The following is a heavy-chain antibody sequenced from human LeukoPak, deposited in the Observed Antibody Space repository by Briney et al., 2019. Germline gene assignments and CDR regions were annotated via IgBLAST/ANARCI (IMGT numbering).Heavy chain of an antibody. J-gene: IGHJ5*02. CDR3: AILQEGIAVVQNWFDP. V-gene: IGHV1-69*04. Sequence: SVKVSCKASGYTFTSYDINWVRQATGQGLEWMGRIIPILGIANYAQKFQGRVTITADKSTSTAYMELSSLRSEDTAVYYCAILQEGIAVVQNWFDPWGQGTLVTVPS. D-gene: IGHD6-19*01. CDR2: IIPILGIA. CDR1: GYTFTSYD.